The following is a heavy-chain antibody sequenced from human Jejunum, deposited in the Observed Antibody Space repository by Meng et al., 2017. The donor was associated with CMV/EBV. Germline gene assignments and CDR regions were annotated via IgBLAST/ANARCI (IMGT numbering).Heavy chain of an antibody. V-gene: IGHV3-30*02. CDR3: AKDVGY. CDR2: IEHDGSNK. CDR1: GFTFSNYG. Sequence: QVQLVGSGGGVVQLGGSLRLSCAASGFTFSNYGIHWVRQAPGKGLEWVAFIEHDGSNKYYADSVKGRFTISRDNSKNTLYLQMNSLRVEDTAVYYCAKDVGYWGQGTLVTVSS. D-gene: IGHD1-26*01. J-gene: IGHJ4*02.